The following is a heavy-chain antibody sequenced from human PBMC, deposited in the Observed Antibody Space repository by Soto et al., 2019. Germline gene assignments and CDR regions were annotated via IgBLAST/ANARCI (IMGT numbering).Heavy chain of an antibody. CDR3: ARERALYYYGSGSEGMDV. CDR2: IMPILGIA. V-gene: IGHV1-69*08. J-gene: IGHJ6*02. D-gene: IGHD3-10*01. CDR1: GGAFSSYT. Sequence: QVQLVQSGAEVKKPGSSVKVSCKASGGAFSSYTISWVRQAPGQGLEWMGRIMPILGIANYAQKFQGRVTITADKSTSTAYMELSSPRSEDTAVYYCARERALYYYGSGSEGMDVWGQGTTVTVSS.